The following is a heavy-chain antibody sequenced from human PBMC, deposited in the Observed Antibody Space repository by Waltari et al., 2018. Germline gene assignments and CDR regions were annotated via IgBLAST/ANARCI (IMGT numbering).Heavy chain of an antibody. Sequence: QVQLQESGPGLVKPSETLSLTCAVSGYSISSGYYWGWIRQPPGKALEWMGTIYHSGRTFYNPSLKSRVTLSVDTSKNQFSLKLSSVTAADTAVYYCTREEGGATDYWGQGTLVTVSS. CDR3: TREEGGATDY. J-gene: IGHJ4*02. CDR1: GYSISSGYY. D-gene: IGHD1-26*01. CDR2: IYHSGRT. V-gene: IGHV4-38-2*02.